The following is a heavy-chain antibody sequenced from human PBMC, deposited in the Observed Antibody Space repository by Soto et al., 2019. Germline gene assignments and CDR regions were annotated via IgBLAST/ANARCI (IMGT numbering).Heavy chain of an antibody. V-gene: IGHV1-18*01. CDR3: ARRRSIWYWDYYYYYYMHV. CDR2: TSAYNGNT. Sequence: GASVKVSCKASGYTFTSYGISWVRQAPGQGLEWMGWTSAYNGNTNYAQKLQGGVTMTTDTSTSTAYMELRSLRSDDTAVYYCARRRSIWYWDYYYYYYMHVPGKATTVTVSS. J-gene: IGHJ6*03. CDR1: GYTFTSYG. D-gene: IGHD6-13*01.